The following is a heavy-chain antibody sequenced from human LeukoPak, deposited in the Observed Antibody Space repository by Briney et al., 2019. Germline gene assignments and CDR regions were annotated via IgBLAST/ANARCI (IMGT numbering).Heavy chain of an antibody. CDR1: GGSISSGGYY. V-gene: IGHV4-30-2*01. CDR2: IYHSGST. Sequence: SETLSLTCTVSGGSISSGGYYWSWIRQPPWKGLEWIGYIYHSGSTYYNPSLKSRVTISVDRSKNQFSLKLSSVTAADTAVYYCARGRCSSTSCYPQQENWFDPWGQGTMVTVSS. CDR3: ARGRCSSTSCYPQQENWFDP. J-gene: IGHJ5*02. D-gene: IGHD2-2*01.